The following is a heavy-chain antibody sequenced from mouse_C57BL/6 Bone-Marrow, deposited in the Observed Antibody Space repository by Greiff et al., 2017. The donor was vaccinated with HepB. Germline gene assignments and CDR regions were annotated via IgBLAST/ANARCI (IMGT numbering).Heavy chain of an antibody. CDR1: GFTFSSYA. V-gene: IGHV5-9-1*02. CDR3: TRGLILRSRGDY. Sequence: EVNLVESGAGLVKPGGSLKLSCAASGFTFSSYAMSWVRQTPEKRLEWVAYISSGGDYIYYADPVKGRFTISRDNARNTLYLQMSSLKSEDTAMYYCTRGLILRSRGDYWGQGTLVTVSA. CDR2: ISSGGDYI. J-gene: IGHJ3*01. D-gene: IGHD1-1*01.